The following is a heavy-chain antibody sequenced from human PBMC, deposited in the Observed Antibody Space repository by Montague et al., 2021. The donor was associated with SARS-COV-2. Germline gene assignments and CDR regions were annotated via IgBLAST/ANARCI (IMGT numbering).Heavy chain of an antibody. CDR2: IYSSGST. V-gene: IGHV4-59*10. D-gene: IGHD3-10*01. J-gene: IGHJ6*02. CDR3: ARARPRAYSYGSGTYTWGGYGMDV. Sequence: SETLSLTCAVYGGSISSYYWTWIRQPAGKGLEWIGRIYSSGSTNYNPSLKSRVTMSVDTSKNQFSLKLSSVTAADTALYYCARARPRAYSYGSGTYTWGGYGMDVWGQGTTVTVSS. CDR1: GGSISSYY.